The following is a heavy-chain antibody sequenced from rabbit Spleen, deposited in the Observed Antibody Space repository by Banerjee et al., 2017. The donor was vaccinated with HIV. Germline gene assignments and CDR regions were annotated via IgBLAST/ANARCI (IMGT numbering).Heavy chain of an antibody. CDR1: GFDFSSYG. V-gene: IGHV1S45*01. Sequence: QEQLVESGGGLVQPGGSLKLSCKASGFDFSSYGVSWVRQAPGKGLEWIGCINTGSGSAYYASWVISRFTISKTSSTTVTLQMTSLTAADTATYFCVIERPYPFVLWGPGTLVTVS. CDR2: INTGSGSA. J-gene: IGHJ4*01. D-gene: IGHD1-1*01. CDR3: VIERPYPFVL.